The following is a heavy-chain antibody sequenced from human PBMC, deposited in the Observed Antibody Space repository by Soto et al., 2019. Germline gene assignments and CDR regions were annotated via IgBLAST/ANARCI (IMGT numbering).Heavy chain of an antibody. V-gene: IGHV3-30*18. CDR1: GFTFSSYG. Sequence: QVQLVESGGGVVQPGRSLRLSCAASGFTFSSYGMHWVRQAPGKGLEWVAVISYDGSNKYYADSVKGRFTISRDNSKNTLYLQMNSLRAEDTAVYYCAKDLGYCSGGSCYSFDYWGQGTLVTVSS. CDR3: AKDLGYCSGGSCYSFDY. J-gene: IGHJ4*02. CDR2: ISYDGSNK. D-gene: IGHD2-15*01.